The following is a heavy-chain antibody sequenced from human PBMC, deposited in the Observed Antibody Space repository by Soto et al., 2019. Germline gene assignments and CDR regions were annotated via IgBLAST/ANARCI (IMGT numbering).Heavy chain of an antibody. D-gene: IGHD3-16*01. V-gene: IGHV3-33*01. CDR1: GFTFSSYG. J-gene: IGHJ3*02. CDR3: ARDGGLAIGAFDI. Sequence: GGSLRLSCAASGFTFSSYGMHWVRQAPGKGLEWVAVIWYDGSNKYYADSVKGRFTISRDNSKNTLYLQMNSLRAEDTAVYYCARDGGLAIGAFDIWGQGTMVTVSS. CDR2: IWYDGSNK.